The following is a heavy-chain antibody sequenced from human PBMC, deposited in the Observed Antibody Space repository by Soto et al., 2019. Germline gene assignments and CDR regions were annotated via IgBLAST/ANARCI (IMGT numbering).Heavy chain of an antibody. J-gene: IGHJ6*02. V-gene: IGHV1-69*13. CDR2: IIPIFGTA. Sequence: ASVKVSCKASGGTFSSYAISWVRQAPGQGLEWMGGIIPIFGTANYAQKFQGRVTITADESTSTAYMELSSLRSEDTAVYYCAVWTGTTGTSFVAQTTHGYYGMDVWGQGTTVTVSS. D-gene: IGHD1-1*01. CDR1: GGTFSSYA. CDR3: AVWTGTTGTSFVAQTTHGYYGMDV.